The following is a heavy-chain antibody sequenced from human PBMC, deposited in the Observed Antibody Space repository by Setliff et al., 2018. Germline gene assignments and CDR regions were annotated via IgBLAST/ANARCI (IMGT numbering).Heavy chain of an antibody. J-gene: IGHJ4*02. CDR1: GFNFDDFA. CDR2: ISSSGSFQ. V-gene: IGHV3-21*01. D-gene: IGHD4-17*01. CDR3: ARLRKDYGDYYYFDY. Sequence: GESLKISCTASGFNFDDFALSWVRQAPGKGLEWVSSISSSGSFQFYADSVKGRFTISRDNAKNSLYLQMNSLRAEDTAVYYCARLRKDYGDYYYFDYWGQGTLVTVSS.